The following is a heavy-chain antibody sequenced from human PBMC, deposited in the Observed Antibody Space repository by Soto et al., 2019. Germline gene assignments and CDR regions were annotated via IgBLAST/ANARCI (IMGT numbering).Heavy chain of an antibody. CDR1: GFTFSSYS. D-gene: IGHD6-13*01. J-gene: IGHJ6*02. Sequence: EVQLVESGGGLVQPGGSLRLSCAASGFTFSSYSMNWVRQAPGKGLEWVSYISSSSSTIYYADSVKGRFTISRDNAKNSLYLQMNSLRDEDTAVYYCAYGYSSSWYYYYYGMDVWGQGTTVTVSS. V-gene: IGHV3-48*02. CDR3: AYGYSSSWYYYYYGMDV. CDR2: ISSSSSTI.